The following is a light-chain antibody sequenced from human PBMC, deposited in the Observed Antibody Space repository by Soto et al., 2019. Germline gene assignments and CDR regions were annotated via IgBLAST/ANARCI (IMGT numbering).Light chain of an antibody. Sequence: QSVLTQPPSASGTPGQWVTISCSGGSSDIGSNTVHWYQHLPGTAPKLLIYNGNQRPSGVPDRFSGSKSGTSASLAISGLQSEDEADYYCAAWDVSLNGPVFGGGTKLTVL. CDR1: SSDIGSNT. J-gene: IGLJ2*01. CDR3: AAWDVSLNGPV. CDR2: NGN. V-gene: IGLV1-44*01.